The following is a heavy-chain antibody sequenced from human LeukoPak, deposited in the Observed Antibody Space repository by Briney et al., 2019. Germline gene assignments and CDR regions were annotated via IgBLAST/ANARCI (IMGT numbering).Heavy chain of an antibody. CDR2: ISSSSSYI. V-gene: IGHV3-21*01. CDR3: ARDLEAYGSGSYYFDY. CDR1: GFTSSSYG. D-gene: IGHD3-10*01. Sequence: GGSLRLSCAASGFTSSSYGMHWVRQAPGKGLEWVSSISSSSSYIYYADSVKGRFTISRDNAKNSLYLQMNSLRAEDTAVYYCARDLEAYGSGSYYFDYWGQGTLATVSS. J-gene: IGHJ4*02.